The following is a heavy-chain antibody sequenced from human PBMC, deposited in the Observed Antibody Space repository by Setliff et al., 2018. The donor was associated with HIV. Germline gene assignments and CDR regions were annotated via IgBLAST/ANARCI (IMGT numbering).Heavy chain of an antibody. D-gene: IGHD3-22*01. V-gene: IGHV3-7*03. CDR3: ARKIYYYESRDKGWFDS. CDR2: IKQDGSEE. J-gene: IGHJ5*01. Sequence: GGSLRLSCAASGFTFSSYWMSWVRQPPGKGLEWVANIKQDGSEEYRVDSVKGRFTISRDNAKKSLYLQMNSLRAEDTAVYYCARKIYYYESRDKGWFDSWGQGTLVTVSS. CDR1: GFTFSSYW.